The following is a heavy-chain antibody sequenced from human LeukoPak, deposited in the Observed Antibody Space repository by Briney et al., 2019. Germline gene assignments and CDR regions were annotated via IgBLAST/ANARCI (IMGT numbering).Heavy chain of an antibody. CDR1: GGSISSGGYF. CDR3: ASSPLKLGHFDY. J-gene: IGHJ4*02. CDR2: IYHSGST. Sequence: PSQTLSLTCTVSGGSISSGGYFWSWIRQPPGKGLEWIGYIYHSGSTYYNPSLKSRVTISVDRSKNQFSLKLSSVTAADTAVYYCASSPLKLGHFDYWGQGTLVTVSS. V-gene: IGHV4-30-2*01. D-gene: IGHD7-27*01.